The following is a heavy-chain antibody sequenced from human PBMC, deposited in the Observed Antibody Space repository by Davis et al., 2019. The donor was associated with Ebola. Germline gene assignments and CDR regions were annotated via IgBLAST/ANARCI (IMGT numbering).Heavy chain of an antibody. CDR3: ARGATPIDY. J-gene: IGHJ4*02. CDR1: GFSFSNYA. Sequence: PGGSLRLSCAASGFSFSNYAMQWVRQAPGKGPEWVAFISYDGSTKYYADSVKGRFTISRDNAENTVYLQMTSLSAEDTAVYYCARGATPIDYWCQGTLVTVSS. CDR2: ISYDGSTK. V-gene: IGHV3-33*05.